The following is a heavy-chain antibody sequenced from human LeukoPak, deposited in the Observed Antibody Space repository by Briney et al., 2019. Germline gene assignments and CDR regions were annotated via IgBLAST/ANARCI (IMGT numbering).Heavy chain of an antibody. CDR2: INQDGTEK. Sequence: SGGSLRLSCAASGFTFSSYWMNWVRQAPGKGLEWVANINQDGTEKYYVDSLKGRFTVSRDNAKNSLYLQMNSLRAEDTAVYYCARACSGGSCYVDAFYIWGQGTMVTVSS. V-gene: IGHV3-7*04. CDR1: GFTFSSYW. J-gene: IGHJ3*02. D-gene: IGHD2-15*01. CDR3: ARACSGGSCYVDAFYI.